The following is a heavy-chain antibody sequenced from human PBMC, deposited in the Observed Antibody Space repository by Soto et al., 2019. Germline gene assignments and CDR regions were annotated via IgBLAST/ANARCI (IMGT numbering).Heavy chain of an antibody. CDR3: ARGFGYDSSGDAFDI. Sequence: SATLSLTCTVSGGSISSYYWSWIRQPPGKGLEWIGYIYYSGSTNYNPSLKSRVTISVDTSKNQFSLKLSSVTAADTAVYYCARGFGYDSSGDAFDIWGQGTMVTVS. CDR1: GGSISSYY. J-gene: IGHJ3*02. V-gene: IGHV4-59*01. CDR2: IYYSGST. D-gene: IGHD3-22*01.